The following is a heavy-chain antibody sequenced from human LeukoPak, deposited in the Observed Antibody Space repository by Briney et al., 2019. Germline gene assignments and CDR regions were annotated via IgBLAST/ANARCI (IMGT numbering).Heavy chain of an antibody. CDR2: IIPILGIA. CDR1: GGTFSSYA. D-gene: IGHD5-18*01. Sequence: ASVKVPCKASGGTFSSYAISWVRQAPGQGLEWMGRIIPILGIANYAQKFQGRVTITADKSTSTAYMELSSLRSEDTAVYYCAEDTALDYWGQGTLVTVSS. CDR3: AEDTALDY. J-gene: IGHJ4*02. V-gene: IGHV1-69*04.